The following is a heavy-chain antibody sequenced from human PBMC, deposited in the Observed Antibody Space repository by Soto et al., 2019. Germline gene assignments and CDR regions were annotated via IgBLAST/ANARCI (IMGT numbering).Heavy chain of an antibody. CDR3: ARGTSSSSSVHFDY. Sequence: SETLSLTCTDSGGSISRYYWSWIRQPPGNGLEWIGYIYYSGSTNYNPSLKSRVTISVDTPKNQFSLKLSSVTAADTAVYYCARGTSSSSSVHFDYWGQGTLVTVSS. V-gene: IGHV4-59*01. D-gene: IGHD6-6*01. J-gene: IGHJ4*02. CDR1: GGSISRYY. CDR2: IYYSGST.